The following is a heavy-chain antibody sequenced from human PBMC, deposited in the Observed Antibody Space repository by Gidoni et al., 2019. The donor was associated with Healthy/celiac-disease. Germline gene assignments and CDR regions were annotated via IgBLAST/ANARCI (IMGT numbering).Heavy chain of an antibody. CDR3: ARVGRYYDSSGYSEMDAFDI. D-gene: IGHD3-22*01. Sequence: EVQLVESGGGLVQPGGSLRLSCAASGFPFSSYWMRWVRQAPGKGLEWVANIKQDGSEKYYVDSVKGRFTISRDNAKNSLYLQMNSLRAEDTAVYYCARVGRYYDSSGYSEMDAFDIWGQGTMVTVSS. CDR2: IKQDGSEK. J-gene: IGHJ3*02. V-gene: IGHV3-7*01. CDR1: GFPFSSYW.